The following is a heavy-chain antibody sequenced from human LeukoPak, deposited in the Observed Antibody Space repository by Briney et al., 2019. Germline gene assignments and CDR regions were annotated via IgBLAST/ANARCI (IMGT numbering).Heavy chain of an antibody. CDR2: IYPGDSDT. D-gene: IGHD2-2*01. Sequence: GESLKISCKGSGYTFTSYWIGWVRQMPGKGLEWMGIIYPGDSDTRYSPSFQGQVTISADKSISTAYLQWSSLKASDTAMYYCARIGYCSSTSCQGLDYWGQGTLVTVSS. V-gene: IGHV5-51*01. CDR1: GYTFTSYW. J-gene: IGHJ4*02. CDR3: ARIGYCSSTSCQGLDY.